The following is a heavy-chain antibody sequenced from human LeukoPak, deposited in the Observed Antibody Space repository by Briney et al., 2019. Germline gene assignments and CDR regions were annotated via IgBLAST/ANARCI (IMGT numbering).Heavy chain of an antibody. D-gene: IGHD1-26*01. CDR1: GGTFSSYA. CDR2: MNPNSGNT. V-gene: IGHV1-8*02. J-gene: IGHJ4*02. CDR3: ARDGAQTLFDY. Sequence: ASVKVSCKASGGTFSSYAISWVRQATGQGLEWMGWMNPNSGNTGYAQKFQGRVTMTRDVSTSTVYMDLSSLRSEDTAVYYCARDGAQTLFDYWGQGTLVTVSS.